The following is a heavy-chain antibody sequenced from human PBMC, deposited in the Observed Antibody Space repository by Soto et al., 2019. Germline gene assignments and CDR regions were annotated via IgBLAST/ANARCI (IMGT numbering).Heavy chain of an antibody. CDR2: INYSGST. J-gene: IGHJ4*01. Sequence: SETLSLTCTASSGSISSYNWNWVRQPPGKGLEWIGFINYSGSTHYNPSLKSRVTISLDTSKNQFSLKLNSVTAADTAVYYCARENYYALDYWGPGTLVTVSS. D-gene: IGHD3-10*01. CDR1: SGSISSYN. CDR3: ARENYYALDY. V-gene: IGHV4-59*01.